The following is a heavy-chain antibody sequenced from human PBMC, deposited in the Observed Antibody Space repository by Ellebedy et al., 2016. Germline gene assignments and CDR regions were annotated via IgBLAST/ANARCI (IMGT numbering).Heavy chain of an antibody. V-gene: IGHV4-4*07. J-gene: IGHJ3*02. CDR3: ARWAGGGVGAFDI. CDR2: TSASGTT. CDR1: GDSISGYY. D-gene: IGHD3-16*01. Sequence: SETLSLTCKVSGDSISGYYWSWIRQSADKGLQWLGRTSASGTTTYNPSLKSRVTALVDTSKNHISLKLTSVTAADTAIYYCARWAGGGVGAFDIWGQGTKVTVSS.